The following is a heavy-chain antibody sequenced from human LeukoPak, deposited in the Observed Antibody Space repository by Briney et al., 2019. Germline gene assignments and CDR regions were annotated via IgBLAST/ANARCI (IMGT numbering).Heavy chain of an antibody. J-gene: IGHJ4*02. V-gene: IGHV1-2*02. CDR3: ARDSSLFGVVITDY. Sequence: ASVKVSCKASGYTFTGYYMHWVRQAPGQGLEWMGWINPNSGGTNYAQKFQGRVTMTRDTSISTAYMELSRLRSDDTAVYYCARDSSLFGVVITDYWGQGTLVTVSS. D-gene: IGHD3-3*01. CDR2: INPNSGGT. CDR1: GYTFTGYY.